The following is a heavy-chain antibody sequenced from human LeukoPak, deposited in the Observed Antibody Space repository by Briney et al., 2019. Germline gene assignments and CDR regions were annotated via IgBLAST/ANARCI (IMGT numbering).Heavy chain of an antibody. CDR3: ARDRRAVAGTGFDY. CDR1: GYTFTSYG. Sequence: ASVKVSCKASGYTFTSYGIRWVRQAPGQGLAWMGWISAYNGNTNYAQKLQGRVTMTTHTSTSTAYMELRSLRSDDTAVYYCARDRRAVAGTGFDYWGQGTLVTVSS. J-gene: IGHJ4*02. CDR2: ISAYNGNT. D-gene: IGHD6-19*01. V-gene: IGHV1-18*01.